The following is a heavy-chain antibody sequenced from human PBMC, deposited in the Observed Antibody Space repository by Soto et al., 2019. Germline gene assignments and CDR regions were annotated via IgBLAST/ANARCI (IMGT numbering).Heavy chain of an antibody. Sequence: GGSLRLSCAASGFTFSSYSMNWVRQAPGKGLEWVSYISSSSSTIYYADSVKGRFTISRDNAKNSLYLQMNSLRAEDTAVYYCARDIFSVVVPAAIPQIDYWGQGTLVTVSS. D-gene: IGHD2-2*01. CDR2: ISSSSSTI. CDR3: ARDIFSVVVPAAIPQIDY. V-gene: IGHV3-48*01. J-gene: IGHJ4*02. CDR1: GFTFSSYS.